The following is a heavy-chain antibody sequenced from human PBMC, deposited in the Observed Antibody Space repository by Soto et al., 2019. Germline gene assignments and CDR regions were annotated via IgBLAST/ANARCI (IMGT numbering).Heavy chain of an antibody. CDR2: IIPIFGTA. D-gene: IGHD1-26*01. CDR1: GGTFSSYA. J-gene: IGHJ6*02. Sequence: SVKVSCKASGGTFSSYAISWVRQAPGQGLEWMGGIIPIFGTANYAQKFQGRVTITADESTSTAYMELSSLRSEDTAVYYCAREGVGATEDYYYGMDVWGQGTTVTVSS. CDR3: AREGVGATEDYYYGMDV. V-gene: IGHV1-69*13.